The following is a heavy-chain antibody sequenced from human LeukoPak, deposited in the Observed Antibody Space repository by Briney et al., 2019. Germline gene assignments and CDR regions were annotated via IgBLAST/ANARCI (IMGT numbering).Heavy chain of an antibody. CDR1: GYSISSGYY. D-gene: IGHD5-12*01. Sequence: SETLSLTCTVSGYSISSGYYWGWIRQPPGKGLEWIGNIYHSGSTYYNPSLKSRVTISVDTSKNQSSLKLSSVTAADTAVYYCARALVATIDYWGQGTLVTVSS. J-gene: IGHJ4*02. CDR3: ARALVATIDY. V-gene: IGHV4-38-2*02. CDR2: IYHSGST.